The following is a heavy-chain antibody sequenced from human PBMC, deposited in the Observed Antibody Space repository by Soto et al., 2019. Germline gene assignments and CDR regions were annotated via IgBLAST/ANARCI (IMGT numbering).Heavy chain of an antibody. CDR3: ARDLIQRNLLHYYSYMDV. CDR2: IWYDGSNK. Sequence: GGSLRLSCAASGFTFSSYGMHWVRQAPGKGLEWVAVIWYDGSNKYYADSVKGRFTISRDNSKNTLYLQMNSLRAEDTAVYYCARDLIQRNLLHYYSYMDVWGKGTTVTVSS. CDR1: GFTFSSYG. V-gene: IGHV3-33*01. J-gene: IGHJ6*03. D-gene: IGHD1-1*01.